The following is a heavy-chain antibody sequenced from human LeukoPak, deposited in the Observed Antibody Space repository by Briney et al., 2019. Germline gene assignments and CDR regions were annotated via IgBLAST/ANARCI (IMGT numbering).Heavy chain of an antibody. CDR1: GYTFTSYD. CDR3: ARFFPLVAAYYYYGMDV. Sequence: ASVKVSCKASGYTFTSYDINWVRQATGQGLEWMGWMNPNSGNTGYAQKFQGRVTMTRNTSISTAYMELSSLRSEDTAVYYCARFFPLVAAYYYYGMDVWGQGTTVTVSS. J-gene: IGHJ6*02. D-gene: IGHD2-15*01. V-gene: IGHV1-8*01. CDR2: MNPNSGNT.